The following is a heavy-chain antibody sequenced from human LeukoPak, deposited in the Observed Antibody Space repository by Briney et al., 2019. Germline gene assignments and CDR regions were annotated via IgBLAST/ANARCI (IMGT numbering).Heavy chain of an antibody. CDR2: ISGSGGST. Sequence: PGASLRLSCAASGFTFSSYAMSWVRQAPGKGLEWVSAISGSGGSTYYADSVKGRFTISRDNSKNTLYLQMNSLRAEDTAVYYCAKVVGWSGWAFRGDYYGMDVWGQGTTVTVSS. V-gene: IGHV3-23*01. J-gene: IGHJ6*02. CDR3: AKVVGWSGWAFRGDYYGMDV. D-gene: IGHD3-16*01. CDR1: GFTFSSYA.